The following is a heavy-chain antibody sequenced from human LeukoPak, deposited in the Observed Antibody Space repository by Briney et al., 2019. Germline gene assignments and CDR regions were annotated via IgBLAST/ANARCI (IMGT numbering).Heavy chain of an antibody. CDR3: ARDLYSSRTNDAFVI. Sequence: SETLSLTCTVSGGSISSYYWSWIRQPAGKGLEWIGRIYTSGSTNYNPSLKSRVTMSVDTSKNQFSLKLSSVTAADTAVYYCARDLYSSRTNDAFVIWGLGTMVTVSS. D-gene: IGHD6-13*01. J-gene: IGHJ3*02. CDR2: IYTSGST. CDR1: GGSISSYY. V-gene: IGHV4-4*07.